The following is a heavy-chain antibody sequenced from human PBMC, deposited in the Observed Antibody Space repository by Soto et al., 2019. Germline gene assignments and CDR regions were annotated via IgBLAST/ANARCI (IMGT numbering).Heavy chain of an antibody. J-gene: IGHJ4*02. CDR2: TYYTSRWYN. CDR1: GDSVPNKSAA. V-gene: IGHV6-1*01. CDR3: GKDADQGAASYYFDH. Sequence: SQTLSLTCAISGDSVPNKSAAWNWIRQSPSRGLEWLGRTYYTSRWYNDYAVSVMGRITINPDTSRNQFSLQLNSVTPEDRAVYYCGKDADQGAASYYFDHWGQGTLVTVSS. D-gene: IGHD6-25*01.